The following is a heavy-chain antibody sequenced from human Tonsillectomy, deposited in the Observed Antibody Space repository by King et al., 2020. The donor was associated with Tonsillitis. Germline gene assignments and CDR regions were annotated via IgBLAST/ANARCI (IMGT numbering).Heavy chain of an antibody. V-gene: IGHV3-15*01. J-gene: IGHJ4*02. CDR1: GFTFSKAW. CDR2: IRSKTDGGTT. D-gene: IGHD3-9*01. Sequence: VQLVESGGGLVKPGGSLRLSCVASGFTFSKAWMSWVRQAPGKGLEWVGRIRSKTDGGTTDYVAPVKGRFTISRDDSKNTVYLQMNSLKTEETAVYYCTTLLNYDILTGDYFGYWGQGTLVTVSS. CDR3: TTLLNYDILTGDYFGY.